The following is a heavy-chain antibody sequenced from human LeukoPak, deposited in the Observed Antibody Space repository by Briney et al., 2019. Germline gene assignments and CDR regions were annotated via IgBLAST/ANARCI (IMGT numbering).Heavy chain of an antibody. CDR1: GGSISSGGYS. V-gene: IGHV4-30-2*01. CDR3: ARGDGDYEFDP. J-gene: IGHJ5*02. CDR2: IYHSGST. D-gene: IGHD4-17*01. Sequence: PSETLPLTCAVSGGSISSGGYSWSWIRQPPGKGLEWIGYIYHSGSTYYNPSLKSRVTISVDRSKNQFSLKLSSVTAADTAVYYCARGDGDYEFDPWGQGTLVTVSS.